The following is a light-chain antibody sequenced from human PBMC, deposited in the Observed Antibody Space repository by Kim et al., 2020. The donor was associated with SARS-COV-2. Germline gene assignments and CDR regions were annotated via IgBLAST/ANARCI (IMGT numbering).Light chain of an antibody. Sequence: RQPDTLTCTGNSNNVGNQGAAWLQQHQSHPPKLLSYRNNNRPSGISERLSASRSGNTASLTITGLQPEDEADYYCSAWDRSLSAWVFGGGTQLTVL. V-gene: IGLV10-54*01. CDR2: RNN. J-gene: IGLJ3*02. CDR3: SAWDRSLSAWV. CDR1: SNNVGNQG.